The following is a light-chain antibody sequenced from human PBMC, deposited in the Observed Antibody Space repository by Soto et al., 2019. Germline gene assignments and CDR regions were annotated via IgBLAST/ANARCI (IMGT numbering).Light chain of an antibody. J-gene: IGLJ1*01. Sequence: QSALTQPASVSGSPGQSITISCTGTSSDVGGYNWVSWYQQHPGKAPKLMIYDVSNRPSGVSNRFSGSKSGNTASLTISGLQADDEADYYCSSYTSSITYVFGTGTKVTVL. V-gene: IGLV2-14*03. CDR1: SSDVGGYNW. CDR2: DVS. CDR3: SSYTSSITYV.